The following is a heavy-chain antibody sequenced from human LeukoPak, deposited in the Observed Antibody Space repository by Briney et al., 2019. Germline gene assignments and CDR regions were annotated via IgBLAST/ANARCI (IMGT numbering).Heavy chain of an antibody. CDR1: GFTVSSSY. D-gene: IGHD1-26*01. V-gene: IGHV3-53*01. CDR3: ARTSGNYNFDY. CDR2: IYRGGST. Sequence: GGSLRLSCAASGFTVSSSYMSWVRQAPGKGLEWVSVIYRGGSTYYAASLKGRFTISRDNSKNTLYLHINSLRAEVTAVYHCARTSGNYNFDYWGQGTLVTVSS. J-gene: IGHJ4*02.